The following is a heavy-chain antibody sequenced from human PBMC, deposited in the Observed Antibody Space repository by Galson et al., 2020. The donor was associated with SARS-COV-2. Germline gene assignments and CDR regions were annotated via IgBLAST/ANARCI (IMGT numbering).Heavy chain of an antibody. CDR2: IIPMFETA. CDR3: ARAARLGDPFY. CDR1: GGTFTSNT. D-gene: IGHD6-19*01. Sequence: KISCKTSGGTFTSNTISWVRQAPGQGLEWMGGIIPMFETANYAQKFQGRLTITADESTSTAYMELSSLRSEDTAIYYCARAARLGDPFYWGQGTLVTVSS. V-gene: IGHV1-69*01. J-gene: IGHJ4*02.